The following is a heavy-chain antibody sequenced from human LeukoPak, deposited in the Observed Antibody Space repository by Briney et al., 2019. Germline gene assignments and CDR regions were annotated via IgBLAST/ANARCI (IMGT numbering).Heavy chain of an antibody. V-gene: IGHV4-59*01. J-gene: IGHJ4*02. CDR3: ARRYCGGGSCYSSFDY. CDR1: LSSPCSYY. D-gene: IGHD2-15*01. CDR2: IYGRVSS. Sequence: SESLSLTPTLSLSSPCSYYWGCSRQPPGKGLEWIGYIYGRVSSYYSPSLKSRVTISVDTSKSQFSLKLSSVATRDTPCYYCARRYCGGGSCYSSFDYWGQGTLVTVSS.